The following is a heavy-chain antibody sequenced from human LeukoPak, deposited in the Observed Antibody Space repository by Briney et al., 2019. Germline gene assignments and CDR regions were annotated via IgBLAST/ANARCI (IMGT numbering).Heavy chain of an antibody. CDR3: ARVGTYYYGSGSSSFDY. J-gene: IGHJ4*02. V-gene: IGHV1-2*02. Sequence: ASVKVSCKASGYTFTGYYMHWVRQAPGQGLEWMGWINPNSGGTNYAQKFQGRVTMTRDTSISTAYMELSRLRSDDTAVYYCARVGTYYYGSGSSSFDYWGQGTLATVSS. CDR1: GYTFTGYY. CDR2: INPNSGGT. D-gene: IGHD3-10*01.